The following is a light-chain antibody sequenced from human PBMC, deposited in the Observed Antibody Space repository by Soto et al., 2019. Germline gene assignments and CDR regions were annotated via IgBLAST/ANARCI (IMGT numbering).Light chain of an antibody. V-gene: IGKV3-20*01. CDR3: QQYGSSPRT. CDR2: GAS. Sequence: EIVMTQSPGTLSVSPGESATLSCRASQSVTTNLAWYQQKPGQAPRLLIYGASSRATGIPDRFSGSGSGTDFTLTISRLEPEDFAVYYCQQYGSSPRTFGQGTKVDIK. CDR1: QSVTTN. J-gene: IGKJ1*01.